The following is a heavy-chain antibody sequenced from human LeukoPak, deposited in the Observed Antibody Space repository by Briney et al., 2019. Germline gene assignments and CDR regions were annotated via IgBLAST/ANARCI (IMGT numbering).Heavy chain of an antibody. V-gene: IGHV3-30-3*01. D-gene: IGHD3-22*01. Sequence: GGSLRLSCAASGFTFSSYAMHWVRQAPGKGLEWVAVISYDGSNKYYADSVKGRFTISRDNSKNTLYLQMNSLRAEDTAVYYCARDPNYYDSSGYLGLFDYWGQGTLVTVSS. CDR3: ARDPNYYDSSGYLGLFDY. J-gene: IGHJ4*02. CDR2: ISYDGSNK. CDR1: GFTFSSYA.